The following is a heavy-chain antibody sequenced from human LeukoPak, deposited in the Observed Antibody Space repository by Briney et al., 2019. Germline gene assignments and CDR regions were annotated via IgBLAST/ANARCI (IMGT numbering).Heavy chain of an antibody. D-gene: IGHD3-10*01. V-gene: IGHV3-23*01. CDR3: AKQAGGSGNYYYY. J-gene: IGHJ4*02. CDR2: ISGSGGST. CDR1: GFTFSSYA. Sequence: GGSLRLSCAASGFTFSSYAMSWVRQAPGKGLEWVSAISGSGGSTYYADSVKGRFTISRDNSKNTLYLQMSSLRAEDMAVYYCAKQAGGSGNYYYYWGQGTLVTVSS.